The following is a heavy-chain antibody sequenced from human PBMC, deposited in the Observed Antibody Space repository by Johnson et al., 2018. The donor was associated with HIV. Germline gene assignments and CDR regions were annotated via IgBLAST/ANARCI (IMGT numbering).Heavy chain of an antibody. V-gene: IGHV3-30-3*01. J-gene: IGHJ3*01. CDR1: GFTFSSYA. CDR3: AREGS. D-gene: IGHD3-10*01. Sequence: QVQLVESGGGVVQPGRSLRLSCAASGFTFSSYAMHWVRQAPGKGLEWVAVISYDGSNKYYADSVKGRFTISRDNSKNTLYLQMNSLRAEDTAVYYCAREGSWGPGTMVTVSS. CDR2: ISYDGSNK.